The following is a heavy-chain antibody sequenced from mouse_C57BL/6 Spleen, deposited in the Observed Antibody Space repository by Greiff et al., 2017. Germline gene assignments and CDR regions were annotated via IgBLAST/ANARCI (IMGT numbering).Heavy chain of an antibody. V-gene: IGHV1-59*01. CDR3: ARGGGQLKGYAMDY. J-gene: IGHJ4*01. D-gene: IGHD3-2*02. CDR1: GYTFTSYW. Sequence: QVQLQQPGAELVRPGTSVKLSCKASGYTFTSYWMHWVKQRPGQGLEWIGVIDPSASYTNYNQKFKGKATLTVDTSSSTAYMQLSSLTSEDSAVYYCARGGGQLKGYAMDYWGQGTSVTVSS. CDR2: IDPSASYT.